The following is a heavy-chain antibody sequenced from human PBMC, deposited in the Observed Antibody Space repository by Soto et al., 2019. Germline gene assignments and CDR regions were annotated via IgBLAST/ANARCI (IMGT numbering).Heavy chain of an antibody. J-gene: IGHJ4*02. CDR2: FDPEDGET. Sequence: ASVKVSCKVSGYTLTELSMHWVRQAPGKGLEWMGGFDPEDGETIYAQKFQGRVTMTEDTSTDTAYMELSSLRSEDTAVYYCATRYSSGWYFDYWGEGTLATVSS. V-gene: IGHV1-24*01. D-gene: IGHD6-19*01. CDR1: GYTLTELS. CDR3: ATRYSSGWYFDY.